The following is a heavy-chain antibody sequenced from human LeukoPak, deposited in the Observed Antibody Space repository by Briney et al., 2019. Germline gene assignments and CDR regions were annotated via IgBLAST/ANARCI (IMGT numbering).Heavy chain of an antibody. V-gene: IGHV3-23*01. CDR3: ARDSRSMISSDY. CDR1: GSTFSSYA. CDR2: ISGSGGST. Sequence: GRSLRLSCAASGSTFSSYAMSWVRQAPGKGLEWVSAISGSGGSTYYADSVKGRFTISRDNSKNTLYLQMNSLRAEDTAVYYCARDSRSMISSDYWGQGTLVTVSS. J-gene: IGHJ4*02. D-gene: IGHD3/OR15-3a*01.